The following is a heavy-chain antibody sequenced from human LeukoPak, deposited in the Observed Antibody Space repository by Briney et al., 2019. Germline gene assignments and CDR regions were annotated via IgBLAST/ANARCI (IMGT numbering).Heavy chain of an antibody. V-gene: IGHV3-30*18. J-gene: IGHJ4*02. Sequence: GGSLILSCAASGFTFSNAWMSWVRQAPGKGLEWVAVISYDGSNKYYADSVKGRFTISRDNSKNTLYLQMNSLRAEDTAVYYCANSRIAARRGHTTVDYWGQGTLVTVSS. CDR1: GFTFSNAW. D-gene: IGHD6-6*01. CDR2: ISYDGSNK. CDR3: ANSRIAARRGHTTVDY.